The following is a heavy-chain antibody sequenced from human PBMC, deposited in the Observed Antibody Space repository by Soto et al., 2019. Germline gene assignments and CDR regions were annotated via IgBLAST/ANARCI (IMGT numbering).Heavy chain of an antibody. CDR1: GFIFSNYG. CDR3: AREGLVAGSQEF. Sequence: PGGSLRLSCAASGFIFSNYGIHWVRQAPGKGLEWVALIWYDRSNKYYADSVKGRFIVSRDNTNNTVYLQLNSLTADDTAVYYCAREGLVAGSQEFWGPGTLVTVSS. V-gene: IGHV3-30*02. CDR2: IWYDRSNK. D-gene: IGHD6-19*01. J-gene: IGHJ4*02.